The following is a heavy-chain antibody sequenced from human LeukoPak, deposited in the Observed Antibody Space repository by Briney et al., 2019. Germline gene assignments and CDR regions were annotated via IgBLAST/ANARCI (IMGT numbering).Heavy chain of an antibody. D-gene: IGHD5-24*01. CDR3: AKDGVGRDGDNPTGFDY. Sequence: PGGSLRLSCAASGFTFSSYAMSWVRQAPGKGLEWVSAISGSGGSTHYADSVKGRFTISRDNSKNTLYLQMNSLRAEDTAVYYCAKDGVGRDGDNPTGFDYWGQGTLVTVSS. V-gene: IGHV3-23*01. CDR1: GFTFSSYA. CDR2: ISGSGGST. J-gene: IGHJ4*02.